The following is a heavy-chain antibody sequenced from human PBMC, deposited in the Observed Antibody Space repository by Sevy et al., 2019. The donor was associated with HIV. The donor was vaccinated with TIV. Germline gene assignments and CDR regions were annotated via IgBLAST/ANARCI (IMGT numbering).Heavy chain of an antibody. CDR2: ISSSGSTI. D-gene: IGHD3-3*01. V-gene: IGHV3-11*01. CDR1: GFTFSDYY. Sequence: GGSLRLSCAASGFTFSDYYMSWIRQAPGKGLEWVSYISSSGSTIYYADSVKGRFTISRDNAKNSLYLQMNSLRAEDTAVYYCARDRVTIFRWYFDLWGRGTLVTVSS. CDR3: ARDRVTIFRWYFDL. J-gene: IGHJ2*01.